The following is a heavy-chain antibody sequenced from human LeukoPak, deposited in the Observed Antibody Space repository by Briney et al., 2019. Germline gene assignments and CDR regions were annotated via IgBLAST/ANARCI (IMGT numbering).Heavy chain of an antibody. CDR3: ASSDGYQLLCNY. V-gene: IGHV3-53*01. Sequence: ETLSLTCTVSGGSISSSCYYWGWIRQPPGKGLEWVSLLYSGGATYYADSVKGRFTISRDSSKNTLYLQMNSLRAEDTAVYYCASSDGYQLLCNYWGQGTLVTVSS. CDR1: GGSISSSCYY. CDR2: LYSGGAT. J-gene: IGHJ4*02. D-gene: IGHD2-2*01.